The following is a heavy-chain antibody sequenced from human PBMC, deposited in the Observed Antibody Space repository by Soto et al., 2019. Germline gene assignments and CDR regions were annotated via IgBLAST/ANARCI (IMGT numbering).Heavy chain of an antibody. V-gene: IGHV5-10-1*01. Sequence: PGESLKISCKGSGYSFTSYWISWVRQMPGKGLEWMGRIDPSDSYTNYSPSFQGHVTISADKSISTAYLQWSSLKASDTAMYYCAIRRVARTTIFGVVTPPSLNYYGMEGWGQGTTVTVSS. D-gene: IGHD3-3*01. CDR1: GYSFTSYW. J-gene: IGHJ6*02. CDR2: IDPSDSYT. CDR3: AIRRVARTTIFGVVTPPSLNYYGMEG.